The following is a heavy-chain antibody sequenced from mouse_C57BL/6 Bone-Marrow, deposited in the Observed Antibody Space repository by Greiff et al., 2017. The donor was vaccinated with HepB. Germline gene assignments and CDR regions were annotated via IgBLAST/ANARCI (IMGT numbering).Heavy chain of an antibody. V-gene: IGHV1-50*01. CDR2: IDPSDSYT. Sequence: QVQLQQPGAELVKPGASVKLSCKASGYTFTSYWMQWVKQRPGQGLEWIGEIDPSDSYTNYNQKFKGKATLTVDTSSSTAYMQLSSLTSEDSAVYYCALLLRGYFDYWGQGTTLTVSS. CDR1: GYTFTSYW. CDR3: ALLLRGYFDY. D-gene: IGHD1-1*01. J-gene: IGHJ2*01.